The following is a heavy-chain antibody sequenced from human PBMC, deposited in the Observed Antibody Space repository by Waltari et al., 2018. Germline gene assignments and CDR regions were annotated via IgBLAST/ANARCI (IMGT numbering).Heavy chain of an antibody. CDR3: AKVYGDYDDAFDI. CDR2: ISGSGGST. Sequence: EVQLVESGGGLVQPGGSLRLSCAASGFTFSSYAMSWVRQAPGKGLELVSAISGSGGSTYYAYSVKGRFTISRDNSKNTLYLQMNSLRAEDTAVYYCAKVYGDYDDAFDIWGQGTMVTVSS. V-gene: IGHV3-23*04. J-gene: IGHJ3*02. CDR1: GFTFSSYA. D-gene: IGHD4-17*01.